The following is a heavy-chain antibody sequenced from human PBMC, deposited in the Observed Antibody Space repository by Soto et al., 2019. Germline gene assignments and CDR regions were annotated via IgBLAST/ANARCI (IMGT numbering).Heavy chain of an antibody. CDR2: IYDSGST. J-gene: IGHJ5*02. V-gene: IGHV4-59*01. CDR1: GGPISSYY. Sequence: PSETLSLTCTVSGGPISSYYWSWIRQPPGKGLEWIGYIYDSGSTNNNPSLKSRVTISVDPSKNQFSLKLSSVTAADTAVYYCARGSHSYYYGSGSYYHNWFDPWGQGTLVTVSS. CDR3: ARGSHSYYYGSGSYYHNWFDP. D-gene: IGHD3-10*01.